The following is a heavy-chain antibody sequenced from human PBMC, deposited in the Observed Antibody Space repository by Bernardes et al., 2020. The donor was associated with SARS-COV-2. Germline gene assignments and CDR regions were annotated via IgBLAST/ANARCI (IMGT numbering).Heavy chain of an antibody. D-gene: IGHD3-3*01. Sequence: SETLSLTCTVSGGSISSGSYYWSWIRQPAGKGLEWIGRIYTSGSTNYNPSLKSRVTITVDTSKNQFSLKLSSVTAADTAVYYCARDRGYYDFWSGYLGEPGLISYYYYYGMDVWGQGTTVTVSS. CDR3: ARDRGYYDFWSGYLGEPGLISYYYYYGMDV. CDR1: GGSISSGSYY. CDR2: IYTSGST. V-gene: IGHV4-61*02. J-gene: IGHJ6*02.